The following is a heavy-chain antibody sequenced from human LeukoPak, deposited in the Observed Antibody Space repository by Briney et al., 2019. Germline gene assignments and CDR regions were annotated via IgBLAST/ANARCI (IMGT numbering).Heavy chain of an antibody. CDR1: GGSFSGYY. V-gene: IGHV4-34*01. J-gene: IGHJ4*02. CDR3: ASWSYDSSGYQDY. D-gene: IGHD3-22*01. Sequence: SETLSLTYAVYGGSFSGYYWSWIRQPPGKGLEWIGEINHRGSTNYNPSLKSRVTISVDTSKNQFSLKLSSVTAADTAVYYCASWSYDSSGYQDYWGQGTLVTVSS. CDR2: INHRGST.